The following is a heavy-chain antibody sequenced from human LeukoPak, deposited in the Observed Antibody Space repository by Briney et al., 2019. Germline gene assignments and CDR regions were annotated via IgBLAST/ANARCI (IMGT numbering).Heavy chain of an antibody. Sequence: PGGSLRLSCAASGFTVSSNYMSWVRQAPGKGLEWVSVIYIGGSTYYADSVKGRFTISRNNSKNTLYLQMNSPRAEDTAVYYCAKSPSTEGVDFDYWGQGTLVTVSS. CDR2: IYIGGST. V-gene: IGHV3-53*01. D-gene: IGHD4-11*01. CDR3: AKSPSTEGVDFDY. J-gene: IGHJ4*02. CDR1: GFTVSSNY.